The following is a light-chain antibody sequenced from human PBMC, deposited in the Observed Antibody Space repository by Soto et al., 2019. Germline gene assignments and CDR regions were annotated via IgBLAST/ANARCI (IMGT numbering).Light chain of an antibody. CDR2: AAS. CDR3: QQSYSTPIT. V-gene: IGKV1-39*01. Sequence: DIQMTQSPSSLSASVGDRVTITCRASQSISTYLNWYQHKPGTAPKLLIYAASSLQSGVPSRFSGSGSGTGFTLTISSLRPEDFATYYCQQSYSTPITFGQGTRLDIK. CDR1: QSISTY. J-gene: IGKJ5*01.